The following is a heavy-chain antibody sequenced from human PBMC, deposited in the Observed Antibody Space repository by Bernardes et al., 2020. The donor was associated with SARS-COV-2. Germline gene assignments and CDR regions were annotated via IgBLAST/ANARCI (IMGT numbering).Heavy chain of an antibody. D-gene: IGHD3-16*01. Sequence: SETLSLTCTVSGGSISSSSYYWGWIRQPPGKGLEWIGSIYYSGSTYYNPSLKSRVTISVDTSKNQFSLKLSSVTAADTAVYYCARVTFMITFIWFDPWGQGTLVTVSS. V-gene: IGHV4-39*01. CDR1: GGSISSSSYY. CDR3: ARVTFMITFIWFDP. CDR2: IYYSGST. J-gene: IGHJ5*02.